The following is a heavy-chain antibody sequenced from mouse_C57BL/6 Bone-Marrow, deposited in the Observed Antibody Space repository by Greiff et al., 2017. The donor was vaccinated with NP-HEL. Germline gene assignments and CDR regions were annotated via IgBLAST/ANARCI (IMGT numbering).Heavy chain of an antibody. V-gene: IGHV5-9-1*02. D-gene: IGHD1-1*01. Sequence: EVHLVESGEGLVKPGGSLKLSCAASGFTFSSYAMSWVRQTPEKRLEWVAYISSGGDYIYYADTVKGRFTISRDNARNTLYLQMSSLKSEDTAMYYCTRDDYGSSYGGYFDVWGTGTTVTVSS. CDR3: TRDDYGSSYGGYFDV. CDR1: GFTFSSYA. CDR2: ISSGGDYI. J-gene: IGHJ1*03.